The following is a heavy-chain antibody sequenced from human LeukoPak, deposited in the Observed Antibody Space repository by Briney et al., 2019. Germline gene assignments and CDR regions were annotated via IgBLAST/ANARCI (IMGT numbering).Heavy chain of an antibody. J-gene: IGHJ4*02. Sequence: SETLSLTCTVSGGSISSGSYYWSWIRQPAGKGLEWIGRIYTSGSTNYNPSLKSRVTISVDTSKNQFSLKLSSVTAADTAVYYCARDNSAAAGIFDYWGQGTLVTVSS. CDR3: ARDNSAAAGIFDY. V-gene: IGHV4-61*02. CDR2: IYTSGST. CDR1: GGSISSGSYY. D-gene: IGHD6-13*01.